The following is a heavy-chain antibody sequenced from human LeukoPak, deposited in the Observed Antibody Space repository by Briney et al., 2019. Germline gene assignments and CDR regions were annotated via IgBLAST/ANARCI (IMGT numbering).Heavy chain of an antibody. V-gene: IGHV1-69*13. Sequence: ASVKVSCKASGGTFSSYAISWVRQAPGQGLEWMGGLIPIFGTANYAQKFQGRVTITADESTSTAYMELSSLRSEDTAVYYCARNGIVGATTYYFDYWGQGTLVTVSS. J-gene: IGHJ4*02. CDR1: GGTFSSYA. CDR3: ARNGIVGATTYYFDY. CDR2: LIPIFGTA. D-gene: IGHD1-26*01.